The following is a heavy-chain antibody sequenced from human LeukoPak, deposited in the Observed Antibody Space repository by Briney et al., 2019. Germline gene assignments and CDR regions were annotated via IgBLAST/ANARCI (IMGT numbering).Heavy chain of an antibody. CDR1: GFSFSSYA. J-gene: IGHJ4*02. Sequence: GGSLRLSCAASGFSFSSYAMSWVRQAPGKGLEWVSAISGSGGSTYYADSVKGRFTISRDNSKNTLYLQMNSLRAEDTAVYYCAKAYYYDSSGYYYPPGYWGQGTLVTVSS. CDR3: AKAYYYDSSGYYYPPGY. D-gene: IGHD3-22*01. CDR2: ISGSGGST. V-gene: IGHV3-23*01.